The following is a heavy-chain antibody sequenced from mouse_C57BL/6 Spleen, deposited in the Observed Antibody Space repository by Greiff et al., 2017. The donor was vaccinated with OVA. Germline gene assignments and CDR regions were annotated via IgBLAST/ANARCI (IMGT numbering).Heavy chain of an antibody. CDR1: GFTFSSHA. CDR2: ISDGGSYT. V-gene: IGHV5-4*01. J-gene: IGHJ3*01. CDR3: ARDENGLAY. Sequence: EVHLVESGGGLVKPGGSLKLSCAASGFTFSSHAMSWVRQTPEKRLEWVATISDGGSYTYYPDNVKGRFTISRDNAKNNLYLQMSHLKSEDTAMYYCARDENGLAYWGQGTLVTVSA.